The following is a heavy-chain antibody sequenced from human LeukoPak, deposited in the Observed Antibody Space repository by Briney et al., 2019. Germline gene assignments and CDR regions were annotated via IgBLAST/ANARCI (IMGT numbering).Heavy chain of an antibody. J-gene: IGHJ4*02. D-gene: IGHD3-10*01. CDR3: ARSYYYGSGSSIWVFDY. V-gene: IGHV5-51*01. CDR2: IYPGDSDA. CDR1: GYSFTNYW. Sequence: GESLKISCKGSGYSFTNYWIGWVRQMPGKGLKWMGIIYPGDSDARYSPSFQGQVTISADKSISTAYLQWSSLKASDTAMYYCARSYYYGSGSSIWVFDYWGQGTLVTVSS.